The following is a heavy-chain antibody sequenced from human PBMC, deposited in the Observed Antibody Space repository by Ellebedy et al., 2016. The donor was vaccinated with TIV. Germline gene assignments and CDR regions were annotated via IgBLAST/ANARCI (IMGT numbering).Heavy chain of an antibody. CDR2: ISGSGGST. D-gene: IGHD3-10*01. V-gene: IGHV3-23*01. Sequence: GESLKISXAASGFTFSSYAMSWVRQAPGKGLEWVSAISGSGGSTYYADSVKGRFTISRDNSKNTLYLQMNSLRAEDTAVYYCAIRDGSGRLGVYYYYGMDVWGQGSTVTVSS. CDR1: GFTFSSYA. J-gene: IGHJ6*02. CDR3: AIRDGSGRLGVYYYYGMDV.